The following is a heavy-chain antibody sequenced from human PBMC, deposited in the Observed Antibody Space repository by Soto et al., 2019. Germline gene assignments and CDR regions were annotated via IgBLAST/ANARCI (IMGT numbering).Heavy chain of an antibody. D-gene: IGHD3-3*01. CDR1: GYSFTSYW. CDR3: AKEPFGVVLPWFDP. Sequence: GEPLKISCKGSGYSFTSYWLGWVRQMPGKGLEWMGIIYPGDSDTRYSPSFQGQVNISADKSISTAYLQWSSLTASDTAMYYCAKEPFGVVLPWFDPWGQGTLVTVSS. V-gene: IGHV5-51*01. J-gene: IGHJ5*02. CDR2: IYPGDSDT.